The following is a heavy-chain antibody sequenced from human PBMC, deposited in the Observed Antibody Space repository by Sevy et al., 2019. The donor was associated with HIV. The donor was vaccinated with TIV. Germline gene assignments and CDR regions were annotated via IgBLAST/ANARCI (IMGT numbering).Heavy chain of an antibody. Sequence: GGSLRLSCAASGFTFSSYWMSWVRQAPGKGLEWVANIKQDGSEKYYVDSVKGRFTISRDNAKNSRYLQMNSLRAEDTAVYYCARTPLYYYFQHWGQGTLVTVSS. D-gene: IGHD3-16*01. CDR3: ARTPLYYYFQH. CDR1: GFTFSSYW. J-gene: IGHJ1*01. V-gene: IGHV3-7*01. CDR2: IKQDGSEK.